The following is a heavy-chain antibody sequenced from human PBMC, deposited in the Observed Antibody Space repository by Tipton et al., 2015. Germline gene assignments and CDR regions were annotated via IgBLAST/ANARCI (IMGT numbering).Heavy chain of an antibody. CDR1: GYTFTDAY. D-gene: IGHD4/OR15-4a*01. J-gene: IGHJ3*02. Sequence: QSGPEVKKPGASVKVSCRTSGYTFTDAYIHWVRQAPGQGLEWMGWINPASGGTRSPQKFQGRVALTRDTSISTSYMELSSLRPDDTALYYCARDSSSDMFLMVPMRPGFDIWGQGTLVTVSS. CDR2: INPASGGT. CDR3: ARDSSSDMFLMVPMRPGFDI. V-gene: IGHV1-2*02.